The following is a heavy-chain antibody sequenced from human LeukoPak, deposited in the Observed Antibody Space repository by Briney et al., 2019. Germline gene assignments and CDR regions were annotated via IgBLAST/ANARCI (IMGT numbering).Heavy chain of an antibody. CDR1: GDSVSRSDSY. D-gene: IGHD3-22*01. V-gene: IGHV4-39*01. Sequence: PSETLSLTCSVSGDSVSRSDSYWDWIRQPPGKGLEWIGTIYYSGRTYYSPSPKSRVTMSVDPSNNQFSLTLRPVTAADTAVYYCARRRYYDGSGYLEWGQGTLLSVSS. J-gene: IGHJ1*01. CDR2: IYYSGRT. CDR3: ARRRYYDGSGYLE.